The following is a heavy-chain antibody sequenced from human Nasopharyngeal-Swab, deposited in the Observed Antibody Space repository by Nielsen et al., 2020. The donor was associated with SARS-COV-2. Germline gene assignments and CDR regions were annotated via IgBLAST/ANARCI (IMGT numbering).Heavy chain of an antibody. CDR1: GYTFTSYD. D-gene: IGHD1-26*01. Sequence: ASVKVSCKASGYTFTSYDINWVRQATGQGLEWMGWMNPNSGNTGYAQKFQGRVTMTRNTSTSTAYMELSSLRSEDTAVYYCARTGYSGSYPYYYYYYGMDVWGQGTTVTVSS. V-gene: IGHV1-8*01. J-gene: IGHJ6*02. CDR2: MNPNSGNT. CDR3: ARTGYSGSYPYYYYYYGMDV.